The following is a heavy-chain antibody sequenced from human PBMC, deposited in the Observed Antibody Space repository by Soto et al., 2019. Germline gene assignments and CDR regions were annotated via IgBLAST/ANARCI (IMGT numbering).Heavy chain of an antibody. D-gene: IGHD3-10*01. J-gene: IGHJ4*02. CDR1: GFTFSSHS. CDR2: ISYDGSIK. Sequence: QVQLVESGGGVVQPGRSLRLSCAASGFTFSSHSIQWVRQAPGKGLEWVAVISYDGSIKYYADSVKGRFTISRDNSKNTADLQMNSLRAEETAVFYCAREWSTSGDLDYWGQGTLVIVSS. V-gene: IGHV3-30-3*01. CDR3: AREWSTSGDLDY.